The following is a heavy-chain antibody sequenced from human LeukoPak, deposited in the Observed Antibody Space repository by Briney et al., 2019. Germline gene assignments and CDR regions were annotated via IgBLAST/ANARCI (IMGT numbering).Heavy chain of an antibody. D-gene: IGHD6-19*01. CDR1: GFTFSSYW. CDR2: IKQDGSEK. Sequence: GGSLRLSCAASGFTFSSYWVSWVRQAPGKGLEWVANIKQDGSEKYYVDSVKGRFTISRDNAKNSLYLQMNSLRAEDTAVYYCARASYSSGWYFDYWGQGNLVTVSS. CDR3: ARASYSSGWYFDY. J-gene: IGHJ4*02. V-gene: IGHV3-7*01.